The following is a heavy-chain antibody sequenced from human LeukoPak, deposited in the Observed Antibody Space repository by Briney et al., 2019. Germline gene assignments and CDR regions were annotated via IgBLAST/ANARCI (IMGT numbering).Heavy chain of an antibody. V-gene: IGHV1-2*02. Sequence: ASVKVSFKASGYTFTDYSMHWVRQAPGQGLEWMGWINPNSGDTKSAQQFEDTVTMTSDTPIGTAYMELSRLRSDDTAVYYCARGKGYSSHYYYYMDVWGEGTAVTVSS. CDR2: INPNSGDT. J-gene: IGHJ6*03. CDR3: ARGKGYSSHYYYYMDV. D-gene: IGHD6-19*01. CDR1: GYTFTDYS.